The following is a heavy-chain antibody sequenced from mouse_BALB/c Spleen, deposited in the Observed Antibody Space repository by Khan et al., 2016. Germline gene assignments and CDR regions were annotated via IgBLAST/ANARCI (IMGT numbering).Heavy chain of an antibody. CDR1: GFTFSNYW. Sequence: EVQLEESGGGLVQPGGSMKLSCVVSGFTFSNYWMNWVRQSPEKGLEWVADIRLNSDDYVTHYAESVQGRFTISRDDSQSSDYLQMNNLRAEDTGIYYCRILLWGQGTTLTVSS. CDR3: RILL. V-gene: IGHV6-6*02. CDR2: IRLNSDDYVT. J-gene: IGHJ2*01.